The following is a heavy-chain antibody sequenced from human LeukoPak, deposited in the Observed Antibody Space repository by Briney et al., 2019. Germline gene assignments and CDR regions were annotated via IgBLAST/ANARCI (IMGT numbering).Heavy chain of an antibody. V-gene: IGHV3-30*18. Sequence: PGGSLRLSCAASGFTFSSYGMHWVRQAPGKGLEWVAVISYDGSNKYYADSVKGRFTISRDNSKNTLYLQMNSLRAEDTAVYYCAKGWYSSGWSSFDYWGQGTLVTVSS. J-gene: IGHJ4*02. CDR3: AKGWYSSGWSSFDY. CDR2: ISYDGSNK. CDR1: GFTFSSYG. D-gene: IGHD6-19*01.